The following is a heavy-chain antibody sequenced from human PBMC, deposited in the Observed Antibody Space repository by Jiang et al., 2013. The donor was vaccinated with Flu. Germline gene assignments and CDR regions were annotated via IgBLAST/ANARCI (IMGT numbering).Heavy chain of an antibody. D-gene: IGHD3-3*01. J-gene: IGHJ5*01. Sequence: GPGLVKPSETLSLTCSVSGGSIGAYYWSWIRQPPGKGLEWIGYVYYKGTTNYNPSLRSRVTISQGTSKNQLSLKLTSVTAADTAVYYCARDGDPHPFYDFPSQNWFDSWGQGTQVTVSS. CDR2: VYYKGTT. CDR1: GGSIGAYY. CDR3: ARDGDPHPFYDFPSQNWFDS. V-gene: IGHV4-59*12.